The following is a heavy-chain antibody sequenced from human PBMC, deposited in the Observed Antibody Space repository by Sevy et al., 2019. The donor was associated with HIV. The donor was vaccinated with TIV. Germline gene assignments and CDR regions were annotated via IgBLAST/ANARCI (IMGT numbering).Heavy chain of an antibody. CDR1: GFTFSTYG. V-gene: IGHV3-23*01. D-gene: IGHD6-19*01. Sequence: GGSLRLSCAASGFTFSTYGLSWVRQAPGKGLEWVSAISGSGGSTYYADSVKGRFTISRDNSKNRLYLKMNSLRAEDTAVYYCATHRGQWLFTAVFDYWGQGTLVTVSS. CDR3: ATHRGQWLFTAVFDY. CDR2: ISGSGGST. J-gene: IGHJ4*02.